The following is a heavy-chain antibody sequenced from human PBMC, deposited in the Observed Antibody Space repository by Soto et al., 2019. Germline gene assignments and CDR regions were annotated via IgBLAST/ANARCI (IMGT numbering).Heavy chain of an antibody. Sequence: GSLRLSCAASGFTVSSNYMSWVRQAPGKGLEWVSVIYSGGSTYYADSVKGRFTISRDNSKNTLYLQMNSLRAEDTAVYYCVRGGRGYCSRGSCYDYWGQGTLVTVSS. CDR3: VRGGRGYCSRGSCYDY. V-gene: IGHV3-66*01. CDR2: IYSGGST. J-gene: IGHJ4*02. D-gene: IGHD2-15*01. CDR1: GFTVSSNY.